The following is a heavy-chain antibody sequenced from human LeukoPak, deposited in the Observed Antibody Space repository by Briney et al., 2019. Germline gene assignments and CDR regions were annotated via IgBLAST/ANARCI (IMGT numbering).Heavy chain of an antibody. CDR1: GFTFSSYW. V-gene: IGHV3-7*03. CDR3: ARRGGLDV. Sequence: PGGSLRLSCAASGFTFSSYWMNWARQAPGKGLEWVASINHNGNVNYYVDSVKGRFTISRDNAKNSLYLQMSILRAEDTAVYFCARRGGLDVWGQGATVTVSS. J-gene: IGHJ6*02. CDR2: INHNGNVN.